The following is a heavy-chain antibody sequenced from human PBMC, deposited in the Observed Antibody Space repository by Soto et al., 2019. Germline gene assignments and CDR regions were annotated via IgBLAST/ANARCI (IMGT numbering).Heavy chain of an antibody. Sequence: QVQLVQSGAEVKKPGASVKVSCKASGYTFTSYGISWVRQAPGQGLEWMGWISAYNGNTIYAQKLQGRVTMTTDTTTSTAYMELRSLGSDDTAVYYCARAHQPQRGSHHNWFDPWGQGTLVTVSS. CDR3: ARAHQPQRGSHHNWFDP. V-gene: IGHV1-18*01. J-gene: IGHJ5*02. D-gene: IGHD1-26*01. CDR1: GYTFTSYG. CDR2: ISAYNGNT.